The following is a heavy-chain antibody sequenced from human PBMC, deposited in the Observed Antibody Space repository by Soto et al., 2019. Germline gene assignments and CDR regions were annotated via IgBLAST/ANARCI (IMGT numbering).Heavy chain of an antibody. D-gene: IGHD1-1*01. V-gene: IGHV1-46*03. CDR3: ATDTSWKDLVWWFEP. CDR2: IHPAGINT. J-gene: IGHJ5*02. Sequence: ASVKVSCKAFGYRFISHYMHWVRQAPGQGLEWMGTIHPAGINTAYAQKFQGRVTMTTDTSTSTVYMELTSLTSEDTAVYYCATDTSWKDLVWWFEPWG. CDR1: GYRFISHY.